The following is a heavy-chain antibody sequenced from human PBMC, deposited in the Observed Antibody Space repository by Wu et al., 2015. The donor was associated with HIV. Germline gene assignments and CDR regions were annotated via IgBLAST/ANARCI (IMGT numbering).Heavy chain of an antibody. Sequence: QVHLVQSGAEVKKPGSSVKVSCKASGGTLNNHAVSWVRQAPGQGLEWMAGTIPVFGTINYAQKFQGRVAITADESTDTAYMELSGLRFEDTAVYFCARESYGGGGLGVNWGQGTLVIVSS. CDR1: GGTLNNHA. V-gene: IGHV1-69*12. D-gene: IGHD3-16*01. CDR2: TIPVFGTI. J-gene: IGHJ4*01. CDR3: ARESYGGGGLGVN.